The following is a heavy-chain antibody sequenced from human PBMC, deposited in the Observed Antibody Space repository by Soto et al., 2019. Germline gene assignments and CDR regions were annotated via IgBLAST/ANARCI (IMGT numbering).Heavy chain of an antibody. D-gene: IGHD6-13*01. CDR3: ARETRIAAAGKFDY. CDR2: IYYSGST. CDR1: GGSISSYY. V-gene: IGHV4-59*01. J-gene: IGHJ4*02. Sequence: PSETLSLTCTVSGGSISSYYWSWIRQPPGKGLEWIGYIYYSGSTNYNPSLKSRVTISVDTSKNQFSLKLSSVTAADTAVYYCARETRIAAAGKFDYWGQGTLLTVSS.